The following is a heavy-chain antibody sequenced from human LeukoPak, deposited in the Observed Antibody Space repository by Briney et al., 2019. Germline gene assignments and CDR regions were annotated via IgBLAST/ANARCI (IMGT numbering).Heavy chain of an antibody. V-gene: IGHV1-2*02. Sequence: ASVKVSCKAAGYTFTAYDMHWVRQSPGQRRRWRGWINPNSGGTNYAQKLQGRVTMTRDTSISTAYMELSRLRSDDTAVYYCARDLDHGDYVGGYYGMDVWGQGTTVTVSS. CDR1: GYTFTAYD. CDR3: ARDLDHGDYVGGYYGMDV. CDR2: INPNSGGT. J-gene: IGHJ6*02. D-gene: IGHD4-17*01.